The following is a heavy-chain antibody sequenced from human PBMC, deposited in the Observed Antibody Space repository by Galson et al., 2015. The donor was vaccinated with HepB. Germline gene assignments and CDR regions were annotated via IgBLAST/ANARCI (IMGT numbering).Heavy chain of an antibody. D-gene: IGHD3-10*01. V-gene: IGHV3-48*02. CDR2: ISSSSSTI. J-gene: IGHJ4*02. CDR1: GFTFSSYT. Sequence: SLRLSCAASGFTFSSYTMNWVRQAPGRGLEWVSYISSSSSTIYYADSVKGRFTISRDNAKNTLYLQMNSLRDEDTAVYYCARGRWFGEPNDYWGQGTMVTVSS. CDR3: ARGRWFGEPNDY.